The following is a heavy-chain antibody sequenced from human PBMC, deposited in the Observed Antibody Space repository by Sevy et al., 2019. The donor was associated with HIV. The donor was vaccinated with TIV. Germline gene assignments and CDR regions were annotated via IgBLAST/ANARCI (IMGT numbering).Heavy chain of an antibody. CDR1: GGTLTNYA. Sequence: ASVKVSCKASGGTLTNYAISWVRQAPGQGLEWMGEIVPVFGTSHHARSFQGGVTITADECTSTAYMGLRGLRSEDTAVYYCTGGADCSNGVCYPRGFDPWGQGTLVTVSS. D-gene: IGHD2-8*01. CDR2: IVPVFGTS. J-gene: IGHJ5*02. CDR3: TGGADCSNGVCYPRGFDP. V-gene: IGHV1-69*13.